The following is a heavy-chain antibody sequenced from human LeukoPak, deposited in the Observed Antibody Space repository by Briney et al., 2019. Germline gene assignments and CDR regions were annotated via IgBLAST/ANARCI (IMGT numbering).Heavy chain of an antibody. D-gene: IGHD2-8*01. CDR2: ISAYNGNT. J-gene: IGHJ4*02. Sequence: ASVKVSCKASGYTFTSYGISWVRQAPGQGLEWMGWISAYNGNTNYAQKLQGRVTMTTDTSTSTAYMELRSLRSDDTAVYYCAIQLNVLMVYATAKYFDYWGQGTLVTVSS. V-gene: IGHV1-18*01. CDR1: GYTFTSYG. CDR3: AIQLNVLMVYATAKYFDY.